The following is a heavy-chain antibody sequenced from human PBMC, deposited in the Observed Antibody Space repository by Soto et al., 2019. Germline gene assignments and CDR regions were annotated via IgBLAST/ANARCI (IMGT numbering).Heavy chain of an antibody. J-gene: IGHJ5*02. CDR3: ARPIYGGNSEDWFDP. Sequence: PGDSLKISCKGSGYRFTSYWISWVRQMPGKGLEWMGRIDPSDSYTNYSPSFQGHVTISADKSISTAYLQWSSLKASDTAMYYCARPIYGGNSEDWFDPWGQGTLVTVSS. CDR1: GYRFTSYW. V-gene: IGHV5-10-1*01. CDR2: IDPSDSYT. D-gene: IGHD4-17*01.